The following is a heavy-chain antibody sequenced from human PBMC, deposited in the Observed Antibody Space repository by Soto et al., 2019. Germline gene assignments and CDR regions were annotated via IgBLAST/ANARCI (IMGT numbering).Heavy chain of an antibody. CDR1: GYTFTSYG. V-gene: IGHV1-18*01. J-gene: IGHJ6*02. CDR3: ARIAAHKGSFYYFGMDV. CDR2: IIAYSGHT. Sequence: QVQLVQTGAEVKKSGASVKVSCKASGYTFTSYGISWVRQAPGHGLEWVGWIIAYSGHTNYAQNVQGRVTMTRDTSTRTADRELRSLRSDDTAFYYCARIAAHKGSFYYFGMDVWGQGTTVTVSS. D-gene: IGHD2-21*01.